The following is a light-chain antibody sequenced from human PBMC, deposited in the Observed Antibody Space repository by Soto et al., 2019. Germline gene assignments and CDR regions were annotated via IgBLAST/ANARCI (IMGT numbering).Light chain of an antibody. V-gene: IGKV1-5*01. CDR3: HPFQA. J-gene: IGKJ1*01. Sequence: DIQVTQSPSTLSASAGTRFTSTCRASQSITSWLAWYQKKPGKAPKLLIYDASSLESGFPSRFTGSGSGPEFTLTISDLQPDDFATHYCHPFQAFGHGTKVDIK. CDR2: DAS. CDR1: QSITSW.